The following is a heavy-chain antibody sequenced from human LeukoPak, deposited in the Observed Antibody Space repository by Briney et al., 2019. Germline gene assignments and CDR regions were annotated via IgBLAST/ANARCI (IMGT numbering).Heavy chain of an antibody. J-gene: IGHJ5*01. D-gene: IGHD3-16*01. CDR3: ARLDPGYVTAPHDS. CDR1: GGSITAGNHH. V-gene: IGHV4-39*01. Sequence: SETLSLTCTVSGGSITAGNHHWGWIRQPPGKGLEWIGSVYYSGSIFSDTSHKSRVTISGDTSKNQFSLSLSSVTAADTAVYYCARLDPGYVTAPHDSWGQGMLVTVSS. CDR2: VYYSGSI.